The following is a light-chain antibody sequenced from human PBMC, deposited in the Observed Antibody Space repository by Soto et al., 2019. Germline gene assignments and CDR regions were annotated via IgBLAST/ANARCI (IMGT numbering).Light chain of an antibody. J-gene: IGLJ1*01. CDR3: SSYTSSSTRV. Sequence: QSVLTQPAYVSGAAGQSITISCTGTSSDVGAYDYVSWYQQHPDKAPKLMIYEVSNRPSGVSNRFSGSKSVNTATLTISGLQTEDEADYYCSSYTSSSTRVFGTGTKVTVL. CDR1: SSDVGAYDY. V-gene: IGLV2-14*03. CDR2: EVS.